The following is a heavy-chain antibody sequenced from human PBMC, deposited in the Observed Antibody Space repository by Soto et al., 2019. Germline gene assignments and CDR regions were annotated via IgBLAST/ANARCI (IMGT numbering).Heavy chain of an antibody. CDR3: EKDGPGIKIWLLQIEHHGMDV. CDR1: GFTFSSYA. CDR2: ISGSGGST. J-gene: IGHJ6*02. V-gene: IGHV3-23*01. D-gene: IGHD5-18*01. Sequence: PWGSLRLSCAASGFTFSSYAMSWVRQAPGKGLEWVSAISGSGGSTYYADSVKGRFTISRDNSKNTLYLQMNSLRAEDKAVYYCEKDGPGIKIWLLQIEHHGMDVWGQGTTVTVS.